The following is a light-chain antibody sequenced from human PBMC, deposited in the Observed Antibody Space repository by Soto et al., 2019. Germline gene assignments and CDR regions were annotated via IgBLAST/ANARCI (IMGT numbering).Light chain of an antibody. V-gene: IGLV2-14*03. CDR2: DVS. J-gene: IGLJ1*01. CDR3: SSYTINRTYV. CDR1: ISDIGGYNY. Sequence: QSVLTQPASVSASPGQSITISCTGTISDIGGYNYVSWYQQHPGKTPKLMIYDVSNRPSGVSSRFSGSKSGNTASLTISGLQAEDEADYYCSSYTINRTYVFGTGTKVTVL.